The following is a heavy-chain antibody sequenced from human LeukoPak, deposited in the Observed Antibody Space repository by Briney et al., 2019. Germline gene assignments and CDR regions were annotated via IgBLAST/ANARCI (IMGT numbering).Heavy chain of an antibody. CDR2: IGPSSNTI. D-gene: IGHD1-7*01. Sequence: GGSLRLSCAASTFTFSSATMNWVRQAPGKGLEWVSHIGPSSNTIYYADSVKGRFTISRDNAKNSLYLQMNSLRDEDTAVYYCAREMGTTSDSWGLGTLVTVSS. CDR3: AREMGTTSDS. CDR1: TFTFSSAT. J-gene: IGHJ4*02. V-gene: IGHV3-48*02.